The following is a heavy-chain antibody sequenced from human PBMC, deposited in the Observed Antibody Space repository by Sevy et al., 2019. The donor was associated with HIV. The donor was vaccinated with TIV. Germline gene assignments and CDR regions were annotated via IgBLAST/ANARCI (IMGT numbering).Heavy chain of an antibody. CDR3: AREGGYSDQGMDV. CDR1: GFTFSNYN. CDR2: ISSSGNTI. J-gene: IGHJ6*02. Sequence: GGSLRLSCAASGFTFSNYNMNWVRQAPGKGLEWGSYISSSGNTIYYADSVKGRFTISRDNDKNSLYLEMNSLRAEDTAVYYCAREGGYSDQGMDVWGLGTTVTVSS. V-gene: IGHV3-48*01. D-gene: IGHD5-12*01.